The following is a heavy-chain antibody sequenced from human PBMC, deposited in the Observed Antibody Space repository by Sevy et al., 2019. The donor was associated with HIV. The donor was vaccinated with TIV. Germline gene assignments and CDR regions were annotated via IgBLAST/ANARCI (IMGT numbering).Heavy chain of an antibody. CDR2: IYPGDSDT. CDR1: GYSFTSYW. Sequence: GESLKISCKGSGYSFTSYWIGWVRQMPGKGLEWMGIIYPGDSDTRYSPSFQGQVTISADKSISTAYLQWSSLKASDTAMYYCARQLHDYGGNSGVNAFDIWGQATMVTVSS. CDR3: ARQLHDYGGNSGVNAFDI. V-gene: IGHV5-51*01. D-gene: IGHD4-17*01. J-gene: IGHJ3*02.